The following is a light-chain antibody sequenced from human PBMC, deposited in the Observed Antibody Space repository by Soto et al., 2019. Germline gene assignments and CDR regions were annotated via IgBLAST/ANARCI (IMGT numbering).Light chain of an antibody. CDR1: QSIRSE. V-gene: IGKV1-9*01. Sequence: LTQSPDTLSLSPGERATLSCRASQSIRSERLAWYQQKPGKAPKLLIYAASTLQSGVPPRFSGSESGTEFTLTISSLQPEDFATYYCQQLNTYPLTFGGGTKVDI. CDR2: AAS. CDR3: QQLNTYPLT. J-gene: IGKJ4*01.